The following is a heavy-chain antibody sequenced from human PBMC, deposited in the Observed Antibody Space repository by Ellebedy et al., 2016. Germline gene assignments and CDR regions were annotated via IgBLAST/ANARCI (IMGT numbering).Heavy chain of an antibody. CDR3: AREGDPSPLICGGDCHRPAGYFDL. J-gene: IGHJ2*01. CDR2: ISYSGST. CDR1: GGSISTYY. V-gene: IGHV4-59*12. D-gene: IGHD2-21*01. Sequence: SETLSLXXTVSGGSISTYYWSWIRQPPGKGLEWIGYISYSGSTYYNPSLKSRVTISVDTSKNQFSLKLSSVTAADTAVYYCAREGDPSPLICGGDCHRPAGYFDLWGRGTLVTVSS.